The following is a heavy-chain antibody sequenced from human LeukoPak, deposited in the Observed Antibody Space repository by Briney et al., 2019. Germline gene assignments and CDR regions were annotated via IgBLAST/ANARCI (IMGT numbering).Heavy chain of an antibody. V-gene: IGHV1-8*01. D-gene: IGHD3-16*01. CDR2: MNPNSGNT. Sequence: ASVKVSCKASGYTFTNYDINWVRQATGQGLEGMGWMNPNSGNTGYTQKFQSRVTMTRNTSISTAYMELSSLRSEDTAVYYCARAPIWGGMVTYYYMDVWGKGTTVTISS. CDR3: ARAPIWGGMVTYYYMDV. J-gene: IGHJ6*03. CDR1: GYTFTNYD.